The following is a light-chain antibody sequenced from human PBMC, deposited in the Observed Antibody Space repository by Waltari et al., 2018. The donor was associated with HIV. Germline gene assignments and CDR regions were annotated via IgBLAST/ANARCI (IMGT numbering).Light chain of an antibody. V-gene: IGLV2-23*01. CDR3: CSYAGSNTYH. CDR2: DGI. J-gene: IGLJ1*01. CDR1: SSGGGSYNY. Sequence: QSALTQPASVSGFPGQSITISCTGSSSGGGSYNYVSWYQQHPGKAPRLLVYDGIKRPDGVSSRFSGSKSGNTASLTISGLQAEDEAEYYCCSYAGSNTYHVGTGTEVTVL.